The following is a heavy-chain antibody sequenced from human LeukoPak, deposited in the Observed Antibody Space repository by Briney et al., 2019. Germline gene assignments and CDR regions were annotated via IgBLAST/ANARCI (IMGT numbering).Heavy chain of an antibody. CDR2: INPNSGGT. D-gene: IGHD4-17*01. J-gene: IGHJ6*02. Sequence: ASVKVSCKASGYTFTGYYMHWVRQAPGQGLEWMGWINPNSGGTNYAQKFQGRVTMTRDTSINTAYMELSRLRSEDTAVYYCAREGGVAMTTPDHVPAGYGMDVWGQGPTVTVSS. V-gene: IGHV1-2*02. CDR3: AREGGVAMTTPDHVPAGYGMDV. CDR1: GYTFTGYY.